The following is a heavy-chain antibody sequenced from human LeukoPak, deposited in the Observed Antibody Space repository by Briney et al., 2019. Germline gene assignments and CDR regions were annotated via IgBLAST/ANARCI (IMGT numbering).Heavy chain of an antibody. CDR2: INHSGST. CDR3: ARALLPYYYYYMDV. Sequence: SETLSLTCAVYGGSFSGYYWSWIRQPPGKGLEWIGEINHSGSTNYNPSLKSRVTISVDTSKNQFSLKLSSVTAADTAVYYCARALLPYYYYYMDVWGKGTTVTISS. V-gene: IGHV4-34*01. CDR1: GGSFSGYY. J-gene: IGHJ6*03.